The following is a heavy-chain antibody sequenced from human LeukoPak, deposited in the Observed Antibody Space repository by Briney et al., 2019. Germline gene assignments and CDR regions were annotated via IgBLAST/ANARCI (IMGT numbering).Heavy chain of an antibody. CDR2: ISSSGSTI. J-gene: IGHJ6*04. V-gene: IGHV3-48*03. D-gene: IGHD3-10*02. CDR1: GFTFTSYE. CDR3: AELGITMIGGV. Sequence: GGSLRLSCAASGFTFTSYEMNWVRQAPGKGLEWVSYISSSGSTIYYADSVKGRFTISRDNAKNSLYLQMNSLRAEDTAVYYCAELGITMIGGVWSKGTTVTISS.